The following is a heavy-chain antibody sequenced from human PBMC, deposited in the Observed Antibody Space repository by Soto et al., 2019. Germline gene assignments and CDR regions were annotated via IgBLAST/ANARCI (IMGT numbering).Heavy chain of an antibody. D-gene: IGHD2-15*01. V-gene: IGHV4-39*01. Sequence: QLQLQESGPGLVKPSETLSLTCTVSGDSIRSNTFYWGWIRQPPGKGLEWIGSIYNSGSTYYNPSLKSLFTISVDTSKNQFSLKLSSVTAADAAVYYCATLGFCGGGSCSRYYHYMDVWGKGTTVTVSS. CDR1: GDSIRSNTFY. CDR3: ATLGFCGGGSCSRYYHYMDV. J-gene: IGHJ6*03. CDR2: IYNSGST.